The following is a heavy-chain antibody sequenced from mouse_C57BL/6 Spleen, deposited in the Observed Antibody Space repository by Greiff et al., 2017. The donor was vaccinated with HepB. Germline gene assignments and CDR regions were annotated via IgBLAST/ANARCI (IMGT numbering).Heavy chain of an antibody. CDR3: ARGGLLRFFDY. CDR1: GYTFTSYW. Sequence: QVQLKQPGAELVRPGTSVKLSCKASGYTFTSYWMHWVKQRPGQGLEWIGVIDPSDSYTNYNQKFKGKATLTVDTSSSTAYMQLSSLTSEDSAVYYCARGGLLRFFDYWGQGTTLTVSS. J-gene: IGHJ2*01. CDR2: IDPSDSYT. D-gene: IGHD1-1*01. V-gene: IGHV1-59*01.